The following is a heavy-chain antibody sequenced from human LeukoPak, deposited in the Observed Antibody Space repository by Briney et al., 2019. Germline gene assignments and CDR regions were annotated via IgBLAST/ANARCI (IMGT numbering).Heavy chain of an antibody. CDR1: GFTFSSYG. Sequence: GRSLRLSCGASGFTFSSYGMHWVRQAPGKGLEWVAIIWYDGSNKYYTDSVKGRFTISRDNSKNTVYLQMNSLRAEGTAVYYCARGGYTSASALDYWGQGTLVTVSS. D-gene: IGHD3-16*02. CDR2: IWYDGSNK. J-gene: IGHJ4*02. V-gene: IGHV3-33*01. CDR3: ARGGYTSASALDY.